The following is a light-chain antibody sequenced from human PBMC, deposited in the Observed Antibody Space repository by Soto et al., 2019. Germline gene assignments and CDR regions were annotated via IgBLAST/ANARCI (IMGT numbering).Light chain of an antibody. Sequence: QSALTQPASVSGSPGQSITISCTGTSSDVGGYNYVSWYQQHPPKAPKLMIYEVINRPSGVSNRFSGSKSGNTASLTISGLQAEDEADYYCSSYTSSDTLVFGGGTQLTVL. V-gene: IGLV2-14*01. J-gene: IGLJ7*01. CDR2: EVI. CDR3: SSYTSSDTLV. CDR1: SSDVGGYNY.